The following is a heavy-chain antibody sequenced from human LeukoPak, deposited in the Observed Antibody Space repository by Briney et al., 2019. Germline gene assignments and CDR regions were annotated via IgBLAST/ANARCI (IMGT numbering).Heavy chain of an antibody. CDR1: GFTFSSYA. V-gene: IGHV3-30-3*01. D-gene: IGHD5-18*01. CDR2: ISYDGSNK. Sequence: GGSLRLSCAASGFTFSSYAMHWVRQAPGKGLELVAVISYDGSNKYYADSVKGRFTISRDNSKNTLYLQMNSLRAEDTAVYYCARGSGYSYGYFDYWGQGTLVTVSS. J-gene: IGHJ4*02. CDR3: ARGSGYSYGYFDY.